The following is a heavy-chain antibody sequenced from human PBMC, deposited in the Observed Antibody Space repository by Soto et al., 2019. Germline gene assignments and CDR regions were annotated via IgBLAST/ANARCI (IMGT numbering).Heavy chain of an antibody. CDR3: AKKTYDFWSGSSLWGGYFDY. CDR2: ISGSGGST. V-gene: IGHV3-23*01. D-gene: IGHD3-3*01. Sequence: LRLSWAASGFTFSSYAMIWIRQAPLKGLEWVSAISGSGGSTYYADSVKCRFTISRDNSKNTLYLQMNSLRAEDTAVYYCAKKTYDFWSGSSLWGGYFDYWGQGTLVTVSS. CDR1: GFTFSSYA. J-gene: IGHJ4*02.